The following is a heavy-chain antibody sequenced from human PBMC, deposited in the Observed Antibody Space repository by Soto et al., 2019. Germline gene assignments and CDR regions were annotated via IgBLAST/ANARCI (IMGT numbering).Heavy chain of an antibody. CDR1: GFTVSNNY. Sequence: GGSLRLSCAASGFTVSNNYMGWVRQAPGQGLEWVSVISSGDRTYLADSVRGRFTISRDNSKNTLHLQMGSLRAEDTAVYYCARDIGDKYGAFDLWGQGTMVTVSS. CDR2: ISSGDRT. CDR3: ARDIGDKYGAFDL. J-gene: IGHJ3*01. V-gene: IGHV3-53*01. D-gene: IGHD2-21*01.